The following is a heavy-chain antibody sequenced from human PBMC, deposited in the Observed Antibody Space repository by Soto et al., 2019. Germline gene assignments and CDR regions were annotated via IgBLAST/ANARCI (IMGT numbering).Heavy chain of an antibody. CDR3: AHTHNGYYEDFDY. CDR1: GFSLSTTGEG. V-gene: IGHV2-5*01. Sequence: QITLKESGPPLVKPTQTLTLTCTFSGFSLSTTGEGVGWIRQPPGKALECLAVIYWNNNNRYSPSLRSRVTITEDTSKNQVVLTMTNMDPADTATYYCAHTHNGYYEDFDYWGQGILVTVSS. J-gene: IGHJ4*02. CDR2: IYWNNNN. D-gene: IGHD3-22*01.